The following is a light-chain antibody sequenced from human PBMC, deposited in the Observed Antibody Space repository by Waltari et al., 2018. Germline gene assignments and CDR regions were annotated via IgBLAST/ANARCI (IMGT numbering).Light chain of an antibody. J-gene: IGKJ2*01. CDR2: DAS. CDR1: QGINTA. Sequence: IQLTQSPSSPSASLADRVTITCRASQGINTALAWYQQKPGKAPNLLIYDASNLESGVPARFSGSGSGTDFSLTISSLQSEDFVVYYCQQYNNWPLYTFGQGTKLEI. V-gene: IGKV1D-13*01. CDR3: QQYNNWPLYT.